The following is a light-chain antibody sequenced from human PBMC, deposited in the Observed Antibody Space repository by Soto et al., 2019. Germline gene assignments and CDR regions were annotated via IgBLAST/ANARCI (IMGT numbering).Light chain of an antibody. V-gene: IGKV1-5*03. CDR2: KAS. CDR1: QTINNR. J-gene: IGKJ1*01. Sequence: DIQMAQSPFTLSASVGARVTHPCPASQTINNRLAWYQQKPGKAPKLLIYKASTLASGVPSRFSGSGSGTEFTLTINSLQPDDFATYYCQQYHIYSGTFGQGTKVDIK. CDR3: QQYHIYSGT.